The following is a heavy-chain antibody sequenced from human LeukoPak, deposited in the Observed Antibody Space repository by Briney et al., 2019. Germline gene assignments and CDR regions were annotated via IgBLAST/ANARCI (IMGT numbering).Heavy chain of an antibody. V-gene: IGHV3-53*01. Sequence: PGGSLRLYCAASGFTVSSNYMSWVRQAPGKGLEWVSVIYSGGSTYYADSVKGRFTISRDNSKNTLYLQMNSLRAEDTAVYYCARGDYGGIPDDYWGQGTLVTVSS. J-gene: IGHJ4*02. CDR2: IYSGGST. D-gene: IGHD4-23*01. CDR3: ARGDYGGIPDDY. CDR1: GFTVSSNY.